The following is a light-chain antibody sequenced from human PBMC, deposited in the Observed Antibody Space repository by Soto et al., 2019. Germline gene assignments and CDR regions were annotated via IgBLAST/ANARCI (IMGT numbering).Light chain of an antibody. V-gene: IGKV3-15*01. J-gene: IGKJ2*01. CDR3: QQYNYWPPTYT. CDR2: GAS. CDR1: QSVNSN. Sequence: EIVMTQSPATLSVSPGGRATLSCRASQSVNSNIAWFQQKPGQAPRLLIYGASTRATGIPARFSGSGSGTEFTLTISSLQSEDFAVYSCQQYNYWPPTYTFGQGTKVDIK.